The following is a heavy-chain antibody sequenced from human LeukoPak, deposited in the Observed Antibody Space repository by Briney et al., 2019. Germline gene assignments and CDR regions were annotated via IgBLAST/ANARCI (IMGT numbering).Heavy chain of an antibody. CDR2: ISGSGGST. J-gene: IGHJ4*02. CDR3: AKDLVVSPSIFDY. V-gene: IGHV3-23*01. Sequence: GGSLRLSCAASGFTSSSYAMSWVRQAPGKGLEWVSAISGSGGSTYYADSVKGRFTISRDNSKNTLYLQMNSLRAEDTAVYYCAKDLVVSPSIFDYWGQGTLVTVSS. D-gene: IGHD2-2*01. CDR1: GFTSSSYA.